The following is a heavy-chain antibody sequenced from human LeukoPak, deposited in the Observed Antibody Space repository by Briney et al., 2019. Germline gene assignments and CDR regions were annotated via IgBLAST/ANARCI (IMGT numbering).Heavy chain of an antibody. Sequence: PGGSLRLSCAASGFRFSYHDMHWVRQAPGKGLEFVSSIGAAGAHTFYADSVNGRFTISRDNFQSTMYLQMDGLRPEDSAVYYCARELGGTKTGGFDIWGQGTVVTVSS. CDR1: GFRFSYHD. CDR2: IGAAGAHT. J-gene: IGHJ3*02. D-gene: IGHD1-14*01. V-gene: IGHV3-64*02. CDR3: ARELGGTKTGGFDI.